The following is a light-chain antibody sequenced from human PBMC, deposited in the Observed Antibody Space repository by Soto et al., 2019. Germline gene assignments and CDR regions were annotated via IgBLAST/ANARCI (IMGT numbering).Light chain of an antibody. CDR2: GAS. CDR3: QHYDTFSWT. J-gene: IGKJ1*01. V-gene: IGKV1-5*01. Sequence: DIQMTQSPSTLSVSLGDRITITCRASEDIDTSLAWFQQRPGKAPKVLIAGASGLMNGVPSTFSGSGSGTEFALTISSVQPVDFATYFCQHYDTFSWTFGQGTKVDIK. CDR1: EDIDTS.